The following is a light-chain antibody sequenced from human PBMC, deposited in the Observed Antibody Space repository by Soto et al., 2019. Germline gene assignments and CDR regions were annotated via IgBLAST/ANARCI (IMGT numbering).Light chain of an antibody. CDR2: DAS. V-gene: IGKV3-11*01. CDR1: QSVSSY. J-gene: IGKJ1*01. Sequence: EIVLTQSPATLSLSPGERATLSCRASQSVSSYLAWYQQKPGQAPRLLIYDASNRATGIPARFSGSGSGTDFTLTISSLEPEDIAVYYCQQYDSSPRTFGQGTKVDIK. CDR3: QQYDSSPRT.